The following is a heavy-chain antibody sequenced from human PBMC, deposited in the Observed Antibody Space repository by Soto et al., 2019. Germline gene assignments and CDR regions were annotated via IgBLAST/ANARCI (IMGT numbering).Heavy chain of an antibody. CDR1: GFTFSSYW. CDR3: ARGGNIVSLPAAISDY. J-gene: IGHJ4*02. D-gene: IGHD2-2*01. CDR2: IKQDGSEK. V-gene: IGHV3-7*05. Sequence: GGSLRLSCAASGFTFSSYWMSWVRQAPGKGLEWVANIKQDGSEKYYVDSVKGRFTISRDNAKNSLYLQMNSLRAEDTAVYYCARGGNIVSLPAAISDYWGQGTLVTVSS.